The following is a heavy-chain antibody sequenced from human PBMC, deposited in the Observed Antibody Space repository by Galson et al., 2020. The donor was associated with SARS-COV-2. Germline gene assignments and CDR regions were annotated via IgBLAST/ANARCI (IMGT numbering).Heavy chain of an antibody. V-gene: IGHV3-21*06. D-gene: IGHD1-1*01. CDR1: GFTFSTYT. Sequence: GGPLTPSCAAPGFTFSTYTMTWVRQVPGKGLEWVSSITTFSTYPTYAPSVKGRFTISRDNANNLLFLQMDGLTADDTAVYFCARTGTPHYYYSYYIDVWGRGTTVTVSS. CDR2: ITTFSTYP. J-gene: IGHJ6*03. CDR3: ARTGTPHYYYSYYIDV.